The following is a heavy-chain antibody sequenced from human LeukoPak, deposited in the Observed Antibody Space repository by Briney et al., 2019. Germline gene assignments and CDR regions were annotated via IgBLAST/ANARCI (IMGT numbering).Heavy chain of an antibody. V-gene: IGHV3-7*03. D-gene: IGHD4-17*01. CDR3: ARVRTVTPYYGMDV. J-gene: IGHJ6*02. CDR1: GFTFSSYG. CDR2: IKQDESEK. Sequence: PGGSLRLSCAASGFTFSSYGMHWVRQAPGKGLEWVANIKQDESEKYYVDSVKGRFTISRANAKNSLYPQMNSLRAEDTAVYYCARVRTVTPYYGMDVWGPGTTVTVSS.